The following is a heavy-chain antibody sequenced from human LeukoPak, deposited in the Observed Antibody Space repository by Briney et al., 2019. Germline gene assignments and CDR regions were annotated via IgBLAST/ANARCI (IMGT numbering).Heavy chain of an antibody. CDR1: GYTFTSYY. J-gene: IGHJ4*02. CDR3: ARDGGQIAAAGTLDY. CDR2: INPSGGST. D-gene: IGHD6-13*01. Sequence: ASVTVSCKASGYTFTSYYMHWVRQAPGQGLEWMGIINPSGGSTSYAQKFQGRVTMTRDTSTSTVYMELSSLRSEDTAVYYCARDGGQIAAAGTLDYWGQGTLVTVSS. V-gene: IGHV1-46*01.